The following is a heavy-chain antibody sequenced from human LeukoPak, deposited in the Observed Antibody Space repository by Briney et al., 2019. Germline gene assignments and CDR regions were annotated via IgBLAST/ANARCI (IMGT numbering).Heavy chain of an antibody. D-gene: IGHD6-19*01. V-gene: IGHV3-30*04. CDR2: ISYDGRDK. Sequence: GGSLRLSCAASGFTFSSYAMHWVRQAPGKGLEWVAVISYDGRDKYYADSVKGRFTFSRDNSKNTLYLQMNSLRAEDTAVYYCAKDRIGGWYGGNWFDPWGQGTLVTVSS. CDR1: GFTFSSYA. J-gene: IGHJ5*02. CDR3: AKDRIGGWYGGNWFDP.